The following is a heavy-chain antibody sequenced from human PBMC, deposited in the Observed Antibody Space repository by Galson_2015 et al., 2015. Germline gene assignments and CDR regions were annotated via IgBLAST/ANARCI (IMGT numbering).Heavy chain of an antibody. D-gene: IGHD1-14*01. CDR1: GDSVPSNSAA. CDR3: ARSRTLTTTDLSHALYYYYGMDV. CDR2: TYYRSKWYN. Sequence: CAISGDSVPSNSAAWNWIRQSPSRGLEWLGRTYYRSKWYNDYAVSVKSRITINPDTSKNQFSLQLNSVTPEDTAVYYCARSRTLTTTDLSHALYYYYGMDVWGQGTTVTVSS. V-gene: IGHV6-1*01. J-gene: IGHJ6*02.